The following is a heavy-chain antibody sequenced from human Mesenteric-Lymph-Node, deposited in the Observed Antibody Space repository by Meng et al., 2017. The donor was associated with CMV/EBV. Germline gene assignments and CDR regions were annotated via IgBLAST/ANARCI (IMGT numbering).Heavy chain of an antibody. Sequence: GESLKISCTASGFTFSSYAMSWVRQAPGKGLEWVSAISGSGGSTYYADSVKGRFTISRDNAKNTLYLQMNSLRAEDTAVYYCAREYYDFWSGYSYGMDVWGQGTTVTVSS. V-gene: IGHV3-23*01. CDR3: AREYYDFWSGYSYGMDV. D-gene: IGHD3-3*01. J-gene: IGHJ6*02. CDR1: GFTFSSYA. CDR2: ISGSGGST.